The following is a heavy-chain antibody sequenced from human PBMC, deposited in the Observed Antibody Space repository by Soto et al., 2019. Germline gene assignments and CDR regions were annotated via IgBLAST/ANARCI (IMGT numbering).Heavy chain of an antibody. CDR2: IYWDDDK. D-gene: IGHD6-13*01. V-gene: IGHV2-5*02. Sequence: QITLKESGPTLVKPTQTLTLTCTFSGFSLSTSGVGVGWIRQPPGKALEWLALIYWDDDKRYSPSLKSRLTITTDTSKNQVVLTMTNMDPVDTATYYCAHSPLLSAEQQLAPYYFDYWGQGTLVTVSS. CDR1: GFSLSTSGVG. CDR3: AHSPLLSAEQQLAPYYFDY. J-gene: IGHJ4*02.